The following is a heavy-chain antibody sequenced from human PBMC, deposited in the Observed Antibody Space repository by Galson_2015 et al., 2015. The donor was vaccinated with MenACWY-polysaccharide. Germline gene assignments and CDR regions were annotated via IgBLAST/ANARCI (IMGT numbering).Heavy chain of an antibody. CDR2: ISAYNGNT. CDR1: GYTFTSYG. J-gene: IGHJ5*02. D-gene: IGHD2-2*01. CDR3: ARESRVDCSSTSCLYSAMYWFDP. Sequence: SVKVSCKASGYTFTSYGISWVRQAPGQGLEWMGWISAYNGNTNYAQKLQGRVTMTTDTSTSTAYMELRSLRSDDTAVYYCARESRVDCSSTSCLYSAMYWFDPWGQGTLVTVSS. V-gene: IGHV1-18*01.